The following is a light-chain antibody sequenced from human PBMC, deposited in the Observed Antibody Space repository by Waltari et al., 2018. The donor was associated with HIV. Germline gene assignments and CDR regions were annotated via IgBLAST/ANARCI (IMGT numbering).Light chain of an antibody. CDR3: QQYNNWPPYT. Sequence: EIVMTQSPATLSVSPGERATLSCRASQSVSSNLAWYQQKPGQAPRLLIYGASTGIPARFSGSGSGTEFTLTISSLQSKDFAVYYCQQYNNWPPYTFGQGTKLEIK. V-gene: IGKV3-15*01. CDR1: QSVSSN. J-gene: IGKJ2*01. CDR2: GA.